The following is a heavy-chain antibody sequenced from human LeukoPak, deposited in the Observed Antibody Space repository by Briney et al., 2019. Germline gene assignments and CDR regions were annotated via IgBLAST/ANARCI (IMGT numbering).Heavy chain of an antibody. V-gene: IGHV5-51*01. CDR3: ARHEGGGWYIDY. Sequence: GESLKISCMGSGYSFSNYWIGWVRQMPGKGLEWMGIIYPDESDTRYSPSFQGQVTISADKSISTAYLQWSSLKASDSAIYYCARHEGGGWYIDYWGQGTLVTVSS. CDR2: IYPDESDT. J-gene: IGHJ4*02. D-gene: IGHD6-19*01. CDR1: GYSFSNYW.